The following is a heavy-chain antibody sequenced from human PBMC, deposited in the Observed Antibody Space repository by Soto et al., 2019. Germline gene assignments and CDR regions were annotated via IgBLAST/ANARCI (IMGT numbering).Heavy chain of an antibody. Sequence: SVKVSCKASGGTFSSYAISWVRQAPGQGLEWMGGIIPIFGTANYAQKFQGRVTITADESTSTAYMELSSLRSEDTAVYYCAGPPELTRIYYYYGMDVSGQGTTVTVSS. D-gene: IGHD1-7*01. CDR1: GGTFSSYA. J-gene: IGHJ6*02. CDR3: AGPPELTRIYYYYGMDV. CDR2: IIPIFGTA. V-gene: IGHV1-69*13.